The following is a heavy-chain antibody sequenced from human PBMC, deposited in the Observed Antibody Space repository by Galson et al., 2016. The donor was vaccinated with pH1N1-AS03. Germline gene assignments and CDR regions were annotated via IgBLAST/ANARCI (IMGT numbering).Heavy chain of an antibody. D-gene: IGHD4-23*01. CDR2: IYYSGST. V-gene: IGHV4-39*07. CDR1: GGSISSSSYY. J-gene: IGHJ5*02. CDR3: ARVTLLNAVVWFDP. Sequence: SETLSLTCTVSGGSISSSSYYWGWIRQPPGKGLEWIGSIYYSGSTYYNPSLKSRVTISIDTSKNHFSLKLSSVTAADTALYYCARVTLLNAVVWFDPWGQGTLVTVSS.